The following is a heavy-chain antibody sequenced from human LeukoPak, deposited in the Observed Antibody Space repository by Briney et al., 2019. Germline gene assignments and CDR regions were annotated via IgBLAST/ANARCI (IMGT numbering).Heavy chain of an antibody. J-gene: IGHJ3*02. D-gene: IGHD6-13*01. Sequence: SETLSLTCAVYGGSFSGYYWSWIRQPPGKGLEWIGYIYYSGSTNYNPSLKSRVTISVDTSKNQFSLKLSSVTAADTAVYYCARRSSWYDAFDIWGQGTVVTVSS. CDR3: ARRSSWYDAFDI. CDR1: GGSFSGYY. V-gene: IGHV4-59*08. CDR2: IYYSGST.